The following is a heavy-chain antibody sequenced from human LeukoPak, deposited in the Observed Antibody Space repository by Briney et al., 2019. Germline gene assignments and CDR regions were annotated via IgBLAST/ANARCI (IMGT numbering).Heavy chain of an antibody. CDR3: ARGGSDSNGYYLIYY. Sequence: SETLSLTCTVSGGSISSGGYYWSWIRQHPGKGLEWIGSIYYSGSTYHNPSLKSRVTISVDTSKNQFSLKLSSVTAADTAVYYCARGGSDSNGYYLIYYWGQGTLLAVSS. J-gene: IGHJ4*02. CDR2: IYYSGST. D-gene: IGHD3-22*01. CDR1: GGSISSGGYY. V-gene: IGHV4-31*03.